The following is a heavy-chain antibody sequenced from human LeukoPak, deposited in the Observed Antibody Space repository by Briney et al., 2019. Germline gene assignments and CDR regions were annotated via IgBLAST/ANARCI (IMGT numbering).Heavy chain of an antibody. D-gene: IGHD6-13*01. CDR1: GFTFSSYA. CDR2: ISGSGGST. J-gene: IGHJ4*02. V-gene: IGHV3-23*01. CDR3: AKVLGIAAAGWTFDY. Sequence: PGGSLRLSCAASGFTFSSYAMSWVRQAPGKGLGWVSAISGSGGSTCYADSVKGRFTISRDNSKNTLYLQMNSLRAEDTAVYYCAKVLGIAAAGWTFDYWGQGTLVTVSS.